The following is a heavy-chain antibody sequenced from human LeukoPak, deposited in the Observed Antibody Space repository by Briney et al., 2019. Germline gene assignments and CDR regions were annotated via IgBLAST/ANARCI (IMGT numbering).Heavy chain of an antibody. CDR1: GFTVSTNY. J-gene: IGHJ3*02. CDR2: ISGSGGST. Sequence: GGSLRLSCAASGFTVSTNYMSWVRQAPGKGLEWVSVISGSGGSTYYADSVKGRFAISRDNSKNTLYLQMNSLRAEDTAVYYCAKDPRWYYYDSSGYYSDAFDIWGQGTMVTVSS. V-gene: IGHV3-23*01. CDR3: AKDPRWYYYDSSGYYSDAFDI. D-gene: IGHD3-22*01.